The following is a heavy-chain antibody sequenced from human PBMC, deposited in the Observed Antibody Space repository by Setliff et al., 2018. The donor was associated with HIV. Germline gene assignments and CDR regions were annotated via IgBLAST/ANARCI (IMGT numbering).Heavy chain of an antibody. CDR3: ARESGAAAGAFDS. Sequence: SETLSLTCAVYGGSFSGYYWSWIRQPPGKGLEWIGEINHSGSTHYNPSLKGRVTISIDKSKKQFSLKVRSVTAADTAVYYCARESGAAAGAFDSWGQGTLVTVSS. CDR1: GGSFSGYY. D-gene: IGHD6-13*01. J-gene: IGHJ4*02. CDR2: INHSGST. V-gene: IGHV4-34*01.